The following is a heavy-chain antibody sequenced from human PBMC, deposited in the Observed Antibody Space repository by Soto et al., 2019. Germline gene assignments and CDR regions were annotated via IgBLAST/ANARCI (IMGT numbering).Heavy chain of an antibody. J-gene: IGHJ5*02. CDR3: AREVNSSPARGPNWFDP. CDR2: TYHSGTT. CDR1: GDSINNSHW. D-gene: IGHD6-13*01. Sequence: KPSDTLSLTCAVSGDSINNSHWWSWVRQTPGKGLEWIGETYHSGTTNYNPSLKTRVTISIDKSKNQFSLKMNSVTAADTAVYYCAREVNSSPARGPNWFDPWGQGTLVTVSS. V-gene: IGHV4-4*02.